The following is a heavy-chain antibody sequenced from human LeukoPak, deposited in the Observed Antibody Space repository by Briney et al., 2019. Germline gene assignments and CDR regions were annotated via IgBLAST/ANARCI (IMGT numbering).Heavy chain of an antibody. V-gene: IGHV3-74*01. CDR1: GNYW. CDR3: VSFYETD. CDR2: INSDGSWT. D-gene: IGHD2/OR15-2a*01. J-gene: IGHJ4*02. Sequence: GGSLRLSCAASGNYWMHWVRQAPGKGLVWVSHINSDGSWTSYADSVKGRYTISKDNAKNTVYLQMNNLRAEDTAVYYCVSFYETDWGRGTLVTVSS.